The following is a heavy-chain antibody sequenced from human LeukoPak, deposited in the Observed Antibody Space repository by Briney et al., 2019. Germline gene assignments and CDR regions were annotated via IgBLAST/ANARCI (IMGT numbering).Heavy chain of an antibody. V-gene: IGHV1-18*01. CDR1: GYTFTSYG. CDR2: ISAYNGNT. Sequence: ASVKVSCKASGYTFTSYGISWVRQAPGQGLEGMGWISAYNGNTNYAQKLQGRVTMTTDTSTSTAYMELRSLRSDDTAVYYCARGSGWYRMAQYWFDPWGQGTLVTVSS. CDR3: ARGSGWYRMAQYWFDP. J-gene: IGHJ5*02. D-gene: IGHD6-19*01.